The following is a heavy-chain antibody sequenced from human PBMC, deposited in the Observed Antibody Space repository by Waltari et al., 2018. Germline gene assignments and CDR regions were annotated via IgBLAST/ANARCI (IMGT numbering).Heavy chain of an antibody. J-gene: IGHJ6*02. CDR3: ENHRPGGYGMDG. CDR1: GFTFSDFY. CDR2: IKADGSGT. V-gene: IGHV3-74*01. Sequence: EGQLVESGGGLVQPGGSLRLSCAASGFTFSDFYMHWVRQAPGEGLVWVTSIKADGSGTTYADSVRSRFTSSRDDTKSTLSLQMNRLRVDDTAVYYCENHRPGGYGMDGWGQGTTVTVSS. D-gene: IGHD2-15*01.